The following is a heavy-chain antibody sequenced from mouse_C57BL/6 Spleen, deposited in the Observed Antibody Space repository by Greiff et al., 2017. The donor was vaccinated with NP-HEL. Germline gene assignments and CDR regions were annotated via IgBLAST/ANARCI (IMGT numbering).Heavy chain of an antibody. V-gene: IGHV1-81*01. Sequence: VQLQQSGAELARPGASVKLSCKASGYTFTSYGISWVKQRTGQGLEWIGEIYPRSGNTYYNEKFKGKATLTADKSSSTAYMELRSLTSEDSAVYFCARRDGSSYEDAMDYWGQGTSVTVSS. CDR1: GYTFTSYG. CDR2: IYPRSGNT. J-gene: IGHJ4*01. D-gene: IGHD1-1*01. CDR3: ARRDGSSYEDAMDY.